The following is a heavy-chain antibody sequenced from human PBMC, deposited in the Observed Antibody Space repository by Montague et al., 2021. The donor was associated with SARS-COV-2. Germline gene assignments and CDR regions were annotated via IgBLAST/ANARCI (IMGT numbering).Heavy chain of an antibody. J-gene: IGHJ4*02. CDR2: IKQDGSEK. D-gene: IGHD6-19*01. V-gene: IGHV3-7*04. Sequence: SLRLSCAASGLTFRSYWMNWVRQAPGKGLEWVANIKQDGSEKNYVDSVKGRFTISRDNAKNSMYLQMNSLRAEDTALYYCVGGSGWLFDYWGQGTQVSVSS. CDR1: GLTFRSYW. CDR3: VGGSGWLFDY.